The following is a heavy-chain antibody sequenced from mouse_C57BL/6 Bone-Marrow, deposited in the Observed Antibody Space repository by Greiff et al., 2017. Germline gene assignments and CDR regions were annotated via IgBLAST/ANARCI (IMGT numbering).Heavy chain of an antibody. CDR3: ARKWYDGYWYFDV. D-gene: IGHD2-3*01. V-gene: IGHV1-26*01. J-gene: IGHJ1*03. CDR2: INPNNGGT. CDR1: GYTFTDYY. Sequence: EVQLQQSGPELVKPGASVKISCKASGYTFTDYYMNWVKQSHGKSLEWIGDINPNNGGTSYNQKFKGKATLTVDKSSSTAYMELRSLTSEDSAVYYCARKWYDGYWYFDVWGTGTTVTVSS.